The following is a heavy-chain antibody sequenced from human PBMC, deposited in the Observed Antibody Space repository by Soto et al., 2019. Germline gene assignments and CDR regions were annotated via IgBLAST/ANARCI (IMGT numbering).Heavy chain of an antibody. CDR1: GGSFSSLV. Sequence: SVKVSCKASGGSFSSLVISWLRQAPGQGPEWMGGINPMLGVANFAQKFQDRVTITADESTTTAYMELSSLRSEDTAVYYCARGPAQFDPWGQGTL. CDR3: ARGPAQFDP. CDR2: INPMLGVA. D-gene: IGHD2-2*01. V-gene: IGHV1-69*10. J-gene: IGHJ5*02.